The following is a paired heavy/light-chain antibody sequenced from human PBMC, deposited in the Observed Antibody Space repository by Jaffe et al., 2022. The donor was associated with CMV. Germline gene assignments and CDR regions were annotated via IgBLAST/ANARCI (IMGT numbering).Light chain of an antibody. Sequence: EIVLTQSPDTLYLSPGERATLSCRASQSVISSFLAWYQQKPGQAPRLLIYGASSRASVIPDRFSGSGSGTDFTLTISRLEPEDFAIYYCQQYGTSPQTFGQGTKLQVK. CDR1: QSVISSF. CDR2: GAS. V-gene: IGKV3-20*01. CDR3: QQYGTSPQT. J-gene: IGKJ2*01.
Heavy chain of an antibody. J-gene: IGHJ4*02. V-gene: IGHV1-69*09. CDR2: IIVILGLT. CDR3: ARDEDGCNSVSCHRRPAYYFHD. D-gene: IGHD2-2*01. Sequence: QVQLVQSGAEVKKPGSSVKVSCKVSGGTFENYAISWVRQAPGQGPEWMGRIIVILGLTNYAEKFQGRVTITADRSTNTAYMQLSSLRSEDSAMYYCARDEDGCNSVSCHRRPAYYFHDWGQGTLVTVSS. CDR1: GGTFENYA.